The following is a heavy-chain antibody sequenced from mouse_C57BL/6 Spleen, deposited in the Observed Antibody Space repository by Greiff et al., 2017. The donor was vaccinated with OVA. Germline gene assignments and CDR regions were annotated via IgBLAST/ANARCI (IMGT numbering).Heavy chain of an antibody. Sequence: QVQLQQPGAELVRPGTSVKLSCKASGYTFTSYWMHWVKQRPGQGLEWIGVIDPSDSYTNYNQKFKGKATLTVDTSSSTAYMQLSSLTSEDSAVYYCARSDGYYAGQGTTLTVSS. CDR3: ARSDGYY. CDR1: GYTFTSYW. V-gene: IGHV1-59*01. J-gene: IGHJ2*01. CDR2: IDPSDSYT. D-gene: IGHD2-3*01.